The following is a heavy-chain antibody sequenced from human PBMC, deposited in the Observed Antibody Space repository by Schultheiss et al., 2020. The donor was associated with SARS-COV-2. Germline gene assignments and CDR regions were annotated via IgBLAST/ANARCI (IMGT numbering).Heavy chain of an antibody. J-gene: IGHJ4*02. CDR2: IKQDGSEK. Sequence: GGSLRLSCAASGFTFSSYWMSWVRQAPGKGLEWVANIKQDGSEKYYVDSVKGRFTISRDNAKNSLYLQMNSLRAEDTALYYCAKGHTGGVAGTFDYWGQGTLVTVSS. CDR1: GFTFSSYW. V-gene: IGHV3-7*03. CDR3: AKGHTGGVAGTFDY. D-gene: IGHD6-19*01.